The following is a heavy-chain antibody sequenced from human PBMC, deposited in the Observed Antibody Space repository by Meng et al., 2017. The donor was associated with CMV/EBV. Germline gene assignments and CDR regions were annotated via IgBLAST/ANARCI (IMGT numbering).Heavy chain of an antibody. V-gene: IGHV4-28*01. CDR2: IYYSGST. Sequence: GYSLSSRNWWGSIRQPPGKGLEWIGYIYYSGSTYYNPSLKSRVTMSVDTSKNQFSLKLSSVTAVDTAVYYCARLGSSSSWVLGWFDPWGQGTLVTVSS. D-gene: IGHD6-6*01. CDR1: GYSLSSRNW. CDR3: ARLGSSSSWVLGWFDP. J-gene: IGHJ5*02.